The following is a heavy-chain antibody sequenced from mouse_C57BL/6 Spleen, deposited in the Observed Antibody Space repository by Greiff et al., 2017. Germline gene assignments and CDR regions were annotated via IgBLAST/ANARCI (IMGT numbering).Heavy chain of an antibody. CDR3: TGGRSLDY. CDR2: IRLKSDNYAT. D-gene: IGHD1-1*01. V-gene: IGHV6-3*01. J-gene: IGHJ2*01. CDR1: GFTFSNYW. Sequence: EVKLMESGGGLVQPGGSMKLSCVASGFTFSNYWMNWVRQSPEKGLEWVAQIRLKSDNYATHYAESVKGRFTISRDDSKSSVYLQMNNLRAEDTGIYYCTGGRSLDYWGQGTTLTVSS.